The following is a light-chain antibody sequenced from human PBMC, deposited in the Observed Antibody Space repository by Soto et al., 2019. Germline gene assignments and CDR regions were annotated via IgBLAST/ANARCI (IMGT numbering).Light chain of an antibody. CDR1: QSVSSY. CDR2: DAS. Sequence: EIALSQSLDTLSLSPGERATLSGLASQSVSSYLLWYQQKPGQTPRLLIYDASNRATGIPARFSGSGSGTDFTLTISRLEPEDFAVYYCQQYGSSALTFGGGTKVDIK. V-gene: IGKV3-20*01. J-gene: IGKJ4*01. CDR3: QQYGSSALT.